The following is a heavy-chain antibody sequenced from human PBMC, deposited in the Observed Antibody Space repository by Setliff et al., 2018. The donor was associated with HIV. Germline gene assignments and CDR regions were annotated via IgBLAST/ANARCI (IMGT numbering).Heavy chain of an antibody. Sequence: GGSLRLSCTASEFTFGDYAMSWVRQAPGKGLEWVGFIRSKTYGGTTKYAASVKGRFTISRDDSKSIAYLQMNSLKTEDTAVYYCARVPINYYYYMDVWGKGTTVTVSS. J-gene: IGHJ6*03. CDR1: EFTFGDYA. V-gene: IGHV3-49*04. CDR3: ARVPINYYYYMDV. CDR2: IRSKTYGGTT. D-gene: IGHD2-21*01.